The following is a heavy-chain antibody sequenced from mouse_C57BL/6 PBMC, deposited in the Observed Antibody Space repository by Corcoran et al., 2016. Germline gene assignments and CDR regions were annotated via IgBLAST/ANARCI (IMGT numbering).Heavy chain of an antibody. CDR3: ARRGRLYGSSYYAMDY. Sequence: QIQLVQSGPEMKKPGETVKISCKASRYTFTTYGMSWVKQAPGKGLKWMGWINTYSGVPTYADDFKGRCAFSLETSASTAYLQINNLKNEDTATYFCARRGRLYGSSYYAMDYWGQGTSVTVSS. CDR2: INTYSGVP. CDR1: RYTFTTYG. V-gene: IGHV9-3*01. J-gene: IGHJ4*01. D-gene: IGHD1-1*01.